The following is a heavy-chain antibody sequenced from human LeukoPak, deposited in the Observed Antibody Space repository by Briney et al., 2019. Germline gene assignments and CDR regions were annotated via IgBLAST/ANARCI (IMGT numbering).Heavy chain of an antibody. Sequence: SETLSLTCTVSGGSIRSYYWSWIRQPPGKGLEWIGYIYYSGGTSYNPSLKSRVTISVDTSKNQFSLKLTSVTAADTAVYYCARDGTVATNWFDPWGQGTLVTVSS. CDR2: IYYSGGT. CDR1: GGSIRSYY. CDR3: ARDGTVATNWFDP. D-gene: IGHD5-12*01. J-gene: IGHJ5*02. V-gene: IGHV4-59*01.